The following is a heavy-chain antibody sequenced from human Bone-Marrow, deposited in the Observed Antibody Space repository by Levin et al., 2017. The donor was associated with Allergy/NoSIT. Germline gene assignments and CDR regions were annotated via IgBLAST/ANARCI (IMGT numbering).Heavy chain of an antibody. V-gene: IGHV4-59*08. CDR1: GGSISSYY. CDR2: IYYSGST. D-gene: IGHD3-10*01. Sequence: SCTVSGGSISSYYWSWIRQPPGKGLEWIGYIYYSGSTNYNPSLKSRVTISVDTSKNQFSLKLSSVTAADTAVYYCARQNGVVRGVIPFDYWGQGTLVTVSS. CDR3: ARQNGVVRGVIPFDY. J-gene: IGHJ4*02.